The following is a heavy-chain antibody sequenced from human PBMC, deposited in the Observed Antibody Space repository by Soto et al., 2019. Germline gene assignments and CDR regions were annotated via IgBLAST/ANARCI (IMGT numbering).Heavy chain of an antibody. V-gene: IGHV4-59*01. CDR3: ARDRAAAGTYYYYGMDV. Sequence: SETLSLTCTFSGCSISSYYWSWIRQPPGKGLEWIGYIYYSGSTNYNPSLKSRVTISVDTSKNQFSLKLSSVTAADTAVYYCARDRAAAGTYYYYGMDVWGQGTTVTVSS. D-gene: IGHD6-13*01. CDR2: IYYSGST. J-gene: IGHJ6*02. CDR1: GCSISSYY.